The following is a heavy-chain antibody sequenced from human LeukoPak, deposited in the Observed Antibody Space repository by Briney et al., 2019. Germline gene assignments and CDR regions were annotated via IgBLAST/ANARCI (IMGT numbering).Heavy chain of an antibody. CDR2: INPNSGGT. Sequence: GASVKVSCKASGYTFTGYYMHWVRQAPGQGLEWMGWINPNSGGTNYAQKFQGRVTMTRDTSISTVYMELSRLRSDDTAVYYCARVLGYCSSTSCYNPPDYWGQGTLVTVSS. D-gene: IGHD2-2*02. CDR1: GYTFTGYY. J-gene: IGHJ4*02. V-gene: IGHV1-2*02. CDR3: ARVLGYCSSTSCYNPPDY.